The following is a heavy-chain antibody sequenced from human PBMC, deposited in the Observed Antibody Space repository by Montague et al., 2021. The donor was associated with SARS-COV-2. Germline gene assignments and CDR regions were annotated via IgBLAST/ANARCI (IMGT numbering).Heavy chain of an antibody. CDR3: ARVFPRWLQFDPYFDY. CDR2: IYYSGST. J-gene: IGHJ4*02. Sequence: SETLSLTCTVSGGSISSYYWSWIRQPPGKGLEWIGDIYYSGSTNYNPSXXSRVTISVDTSKNQSPLKLSSVTAADTAVYYCARVFPRWLQFDPYFDYWGQGTLVTVSS. CDR1: GGSISSYY. V-gene: IGHV4-59*01. D-gene: IGHD5-24*01.